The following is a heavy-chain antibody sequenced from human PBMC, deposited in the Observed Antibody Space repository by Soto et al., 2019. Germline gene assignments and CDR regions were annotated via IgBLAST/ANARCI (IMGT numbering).Heavy chain of an antibody. D-gene: IGHD3-22*01. CDR3: ARVPTYYYVSNIYYPRRYIDY. CDR1: GGTFSSYA. Sequence: SVKVSCKASGGTFSSYAISWVRQAPGQGLEWMGGIIPIFGTANYAQKFQGRVKITADESTSTAYMELSSLKSKDTAVYSCARVPTYYYVSNIYYPRRYIDYWGQGTLVTVSS. CDR2: IIPIFGTA. J-gene: IGHJ4*02. V-gene: IGHV1-69*13.